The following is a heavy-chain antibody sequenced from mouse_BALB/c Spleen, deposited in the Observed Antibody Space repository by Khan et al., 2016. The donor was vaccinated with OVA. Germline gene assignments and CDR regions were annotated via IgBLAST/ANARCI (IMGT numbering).Heavy chain of an antibody. J-gene: IGHJ4*01. CDR2: INPDSSYT. D-gene: IGHD1-1*01. V-gene: IGHV1-4*01. Sequence: QVQLQQSGAELARPGASVKMSCKASGYTFTSNTMHWLKQRPGQGLEWIGYINPDSSYTNYNQNFKDKATLTADKSSSTAYMQLSSLTSEDSAAYYCARRTTVYTLDYWGQGTSVTVSS. CDR1: GYTFTSNT. CDR3: ARRTTVYTLDY.